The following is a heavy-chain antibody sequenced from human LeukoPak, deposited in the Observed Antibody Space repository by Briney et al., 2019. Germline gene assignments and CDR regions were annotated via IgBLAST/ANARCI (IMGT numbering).Heavy chain of an antibody. D-gene: IGHD1-1*01. V-gene: IGHV1-8*01. CDR3: ARGPKIKGGIDY. Sequence: ASVKVSCKASGYTFTSYDINWVRQATGQGLEWMGWMNPNSGNTSYAQKFQGRVTMTRNTSISTAYMELSSLRSEDTAVYYCARGPKIKGGIDYWGQGTLVTVSS. CDR1: GYTFTSYD. CDR2: MNPNSGNT. J-gene: IGHJ4*02.